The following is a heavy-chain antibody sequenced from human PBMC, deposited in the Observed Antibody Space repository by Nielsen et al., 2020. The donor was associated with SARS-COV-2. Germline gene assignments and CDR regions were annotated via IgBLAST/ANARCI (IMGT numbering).Heavy chain of an antibody. CDR2: IYYSGST. CDR3: ARVDCSSTSCYPYY. Sequence: SETLSLTCTVSGGSISSYYWSWIRQPPGKGLEWIGYIYYSGSTNYNPSLKSRVTISVDTSKNQFSLKLSSVTAADTAVYYCARVDCSSTSCYPYYWGQGTLVTVSS. D-gene: IGHD2-2*01. V-gene: IGHV4-59*01. CDR1: GGSISSYY. J-gene: IGHJ4*02.